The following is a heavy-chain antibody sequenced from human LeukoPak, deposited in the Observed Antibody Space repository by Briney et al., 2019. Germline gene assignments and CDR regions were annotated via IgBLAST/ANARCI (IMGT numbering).Heavy chain of an antibody. CDR1: GGSVSSGSYY. J-gene: IGHJ4*02. V-gene: IGHV4-61*01. D-gene: IGHD1-26*01. CDR2: IYYSGST. Sequence: SETLSLTCTVSGGSVSSGSYYWSWIRQPPGKGLEWIGYIYYSGSTNYNPSLKSRVTISVDTSKNQFSLKLSSVTAADTAVYYCARVFNSGSYSFDYWGQGTLVTVSS. CDR3: ARVFNSGSYSFDY.